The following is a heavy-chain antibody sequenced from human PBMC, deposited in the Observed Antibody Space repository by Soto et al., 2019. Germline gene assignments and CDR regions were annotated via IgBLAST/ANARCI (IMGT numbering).Heavy chain of an antibody. J-gene: IGHJ6*02. CDR2: IGAARDP. Sequence: VGSLRLSCATSGFTFSNFDMHWVRQVPGKGLEWVSAIGAARDPYYLGSVKGRFTISRENAKNSVYLQMNDLRAGDSAVYYCARAYTGRLPRRADYYYAMDVWGQGTTVTVSS. D-gene: IGHD2-2*02. CDR3: ARAYTGRLPRRADYYYAMDV. V-gene: IGHV3-13*05. CDR1: GFTFSNFD.